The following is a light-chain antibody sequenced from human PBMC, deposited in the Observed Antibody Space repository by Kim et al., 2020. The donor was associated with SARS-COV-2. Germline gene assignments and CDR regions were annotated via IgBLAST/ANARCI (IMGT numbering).Light chain of an antibody. CDR3: GTWDSSLSGLV. CDR1: SSNIGNNY. Sequence: QSVLTQPPSVSAAPGQKVTISCSGSSSNIGNNYVSWYQQLPGTAPKLLIYDNNTRPSGIPDRFSGSKSGTSATLGITGLQTGDEADYYCGTWDSSLSGLVFGGGTQLTVL. CDR2: DNN. V-gene: IGLV1-51*01. J-gene: IGLJ3*02.